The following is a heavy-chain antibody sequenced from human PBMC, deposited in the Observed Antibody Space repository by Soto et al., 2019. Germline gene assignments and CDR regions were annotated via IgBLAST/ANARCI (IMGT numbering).Heavy chain of an antibody. CDR2: IYSGGST. V-gene: IGHV3-53*01. D-gene: IGHD4-4*01. CDR1: GFTVSSNY. CDR3: AREVGSTTPTGGGMAV. Sequence: EVQLVESGGGLIQPGGSLRLSCAASGFTVSSNYMSWVRQAPGKGLEWVSVIYSGGSTYYADSVKGRFTISRDNSKNTVYFKMNTLRAEDTAVYYCAREVGSTTPTGGGMAVGGQGTTVTVPS. J-gene: IGHJ6*02.